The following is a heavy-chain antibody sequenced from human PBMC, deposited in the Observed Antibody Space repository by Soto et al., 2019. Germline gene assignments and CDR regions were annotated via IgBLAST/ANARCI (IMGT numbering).Heavy chain of an antibody. CDR1: GFSLSSTRMA. CDR3: AHIVVAGLGYYFDY. D-gene: IGHD6-19*01. V-gene: IGHV2-5*02. J-gene: IGHJ4*02. CDR2: IYWDDDK. Sequence: QITLKESGPTLVKPTQTLTLTCTFSGFSLSSTRMAVGWIRQPPGKALEWLALIYWDDDKRYIPFLKSRLTIAKDTSKNQVVLTMSTMDPVDTARYYCAHIVVAGLGYYFDYWGQGTLVTVSS.